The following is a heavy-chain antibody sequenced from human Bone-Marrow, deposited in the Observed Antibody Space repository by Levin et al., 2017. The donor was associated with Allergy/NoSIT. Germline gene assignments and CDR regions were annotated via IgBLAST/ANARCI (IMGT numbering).Heavy chain of an antibody. J-gene: IGHJ4*02. CDR3: ARDGFFGGSWFDY. CDR2: ISYIGST. Sequence: SETLSLTCTVSGGSVSSRDYYWTWIRQPPGKGLEWIGYISYIGSTNYNPSLKSRVTISIDTSKNQFSLRLSSVTAADTAVYYCARDGFFGGSWFDYWGQGTLVTVSS. V-gene: IGHV4-61*08. D-gene: IGHD3-10*01. CDR1: GGSVSSRDYY.